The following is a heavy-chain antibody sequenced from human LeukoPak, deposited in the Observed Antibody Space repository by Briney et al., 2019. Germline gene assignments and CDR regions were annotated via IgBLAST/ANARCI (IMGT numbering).Heavy chain of an antibody. V-gene: IGHV4-39*01. CDR2: IYYSGST. D-gene: IGHD4-23*01. CDR3: ARHRDYGGNSGRDAFDI. J-gene: IGHJ3*02. Sequence: PSETLSLTCTVSGGSISSSSYYWGWIRQPPGKGLEWIGSIYYSGSTYYNPSLKSRVTISVDTSKNQFSLKLSSVTAADTAVYYCARHRDYGGNSGRDAFDIWGQGTMVTVSS. CDR1: GGSISSSSYY.